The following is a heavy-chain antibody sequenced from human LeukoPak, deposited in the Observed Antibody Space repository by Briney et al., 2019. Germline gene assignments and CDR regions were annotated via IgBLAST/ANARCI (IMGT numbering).Heavy chain of an antibody. CDR2: ISSSSSYI. V-gene: IGHV3-21*01. D-gene: IGHD6-13*01. CDR3: ARDNRCSSSSAEY. CDR1: GFTFSSYS. Sequence: GGSLRLSCAASGFTFSSYSMNWVRQAPGKGLEWVSSISSSSSYIYYADSVKGRFTISRDNAKNSLYLQMNSLRAEDTAVYYCARDNRCSSSSAEYWGQGTLVTVSS. J-gene: IGHJ4*02.